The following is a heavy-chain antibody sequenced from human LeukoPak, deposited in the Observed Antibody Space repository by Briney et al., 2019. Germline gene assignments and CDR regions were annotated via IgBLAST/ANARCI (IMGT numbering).Heavy chain of an antibody. J-gene: IGHJ4*02. V-gene: IGHV4-59*08. CDR3: ARVSAAAGTGLTDY. Sequence: SETLSLTCNVSGGSISSYYWSWIRQPPGKGLEWIGYIHHSGSTNYNPSLRSRVTISVDTSKNQFSLKLSSVTAADTAVYYCARVSAAAGTGLTDYWGQGTLVTVSS. CDR2: IHHSGST. D-gene: IGHD6-13*01. CDR1: GGSISSYY.